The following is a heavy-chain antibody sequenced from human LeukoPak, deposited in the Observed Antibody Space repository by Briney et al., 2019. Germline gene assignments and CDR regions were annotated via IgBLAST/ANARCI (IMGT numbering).Heavy chain of an antibody. V-gene: IGHV3-74*01. CDR1: GFTFSNYW. Sequence: GGPLRLSCAASGFTFSNYWMHWVRRAPGKGLVWVSRINSDGSSTSYADSVKGRFTISRDNAKNTLYLQMNSLRAEDTAVYYCTRDGSSWSNWLDPWGQGTLVTVSS. D-gene: IGHD6-13*01. CDR3: TRDGSSWSNWLDP. CDR2: INSDGSST. J-gene: IGHJ5*02.